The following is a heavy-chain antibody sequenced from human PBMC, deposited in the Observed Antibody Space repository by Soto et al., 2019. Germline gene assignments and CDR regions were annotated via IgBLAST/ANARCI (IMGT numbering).Heavy chain of an antibody. CDR3: AKRRLGLRYFDWLLDDAFDI. D-gene: IGHD3-9*01. CDR2: IYPGDSDT. CDR1: GYSFTSYW. V-gene: IGHV5-51*01. Sequence: GESLKISCKGSGYSFTSYWIGWVRQMPGKGLEWMGIIYPGDSDTRYSPSFQGQVTISADKSISTAYLQMNSLRAEDTAVYYCAKRRLGLRYFDWLLDDAFDIWGQGTMVTVSS. J-gene: IGHJ3*02.